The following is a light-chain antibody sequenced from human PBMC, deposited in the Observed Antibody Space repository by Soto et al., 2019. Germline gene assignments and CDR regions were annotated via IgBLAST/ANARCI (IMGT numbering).Light chain of an antibody. CDR3: MQALQTRT. CDR2: LGS. Sequence: DIVMTQSPLSLPVTPGEPASISCRSSQSLLHSNGYNYLDWYLQKPGQSPQLLIYLGSNRVSGVPDRFSGSGSGTDFTLKISRVEAEDVGVYYCMQALQTRTFGQGTKVDIK. CDR1: QSLLHSNGYNY. V-gene: IGKV2-28*01. J-gene: IGKJ1*01.